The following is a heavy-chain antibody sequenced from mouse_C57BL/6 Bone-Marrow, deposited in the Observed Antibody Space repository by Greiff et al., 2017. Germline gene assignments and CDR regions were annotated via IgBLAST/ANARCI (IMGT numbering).Heavy chain of an antibody. V-gene: IGHV1-52*01. D-gene: IGHD1-1*01. CDR1: GYTFTSYW. Sequence: VQLQQPGAELVRPGSSVKLSCKASGYTFTSYWMHWVKQRPIQGLEWIGNIDPSDSETHYNQKFKDKATLTVDKSSSTAYMQLSSLTSEDSAVYYCARTITTVVAHWYFDVWGTGTTVTVSS. J-gene: IGHJ1*03. CDR3: ARTITTVVAHWYFDV. CDR2: IDPSDSET.